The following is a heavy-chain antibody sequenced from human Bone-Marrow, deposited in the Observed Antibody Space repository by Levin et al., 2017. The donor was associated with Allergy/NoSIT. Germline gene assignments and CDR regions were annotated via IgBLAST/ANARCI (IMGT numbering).Heavy chain of an antibody. CDR3: ASFRVRGVIPTNSFDY. CDR2: ISSSSSTI. Sequence: GESLKISCAASGFTFSSYSMNWVRQAPGKGLEWVSYISSSSSTIYYADSVKGRFTISRDNAKNSLYLQMNSLRAEDTAVYYCASFRVRGVIPTNSFDYWGQGTLVTVSS. CDR1: GFTFSSYS. D-gene: IGHD3-10*01. V-gene: IGHV3-48*04. J-gene: IGHJ4*02.